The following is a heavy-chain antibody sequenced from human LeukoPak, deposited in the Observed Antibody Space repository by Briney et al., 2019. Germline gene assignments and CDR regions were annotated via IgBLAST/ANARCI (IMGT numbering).Heavy chain of an antibody. D-gene: IGHD3-10*01. Sequence: GGSLRLSCAASGFTFSSSAMSWVRQAPGKGLEWVSGISGSGTSIYHANSVKGRFTISRDNAKNSVYLQMNSLRAEDTAVYYCARETYYGSGSYSDFALDYWGQGTLVTVSS. J-gene: IGHJ4*02. V-gene: IGHV3-21*01. CDR1: GFTFSSSA. CDR3: ARETYYGSGSYSDFALDY. CDR2: ISGSGTSI.